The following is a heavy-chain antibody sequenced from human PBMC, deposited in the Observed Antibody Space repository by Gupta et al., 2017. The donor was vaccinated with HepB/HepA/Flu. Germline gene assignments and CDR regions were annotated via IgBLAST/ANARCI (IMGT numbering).Heavy chain of an antibody. CDR2: ISGSGHST. CDR3: AKASGLLLLSRFDS. CDR1: GFTFSNYA. Sequence: EVQLLESGGGLVQPGGSLRLCCAASGFTFSNYAMNWVRQAPGKGLEWVSSISGSGHSTYYIDSVEGRFTISRDNSKNTMYLQMNSLRAEDTAVYYCAKASGLLLLSRFDSWGQGTLVTVSS. D-gene: IGHD3-22*01. V-gene: IGHV3-23*01. J-gene: IGHJ4*02.